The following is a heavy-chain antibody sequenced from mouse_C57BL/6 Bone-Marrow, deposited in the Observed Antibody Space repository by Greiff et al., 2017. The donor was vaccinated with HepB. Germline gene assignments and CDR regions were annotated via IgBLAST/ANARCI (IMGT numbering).Heavy chain of an antibody. CDR2: IDPSDSYT. Sequence: QVQLQQPGAELVMPGASVKLSCKASGYTFTSYWMHWVKQRPGQGLEWIGEIDPSDSYTNYNQKFKGKSTLTVDKSSSTAYMQLSSLTSEDSAVYYCALYYYGSIPFAYWGQGTLVTVSA. CDR3: ALYYYGSIPFAY. CDR1: GYTFTSYW. V-gene: IGHV1-69*01. J-gene: IGHJ3*01. D-gene: IGHD1-1*01.